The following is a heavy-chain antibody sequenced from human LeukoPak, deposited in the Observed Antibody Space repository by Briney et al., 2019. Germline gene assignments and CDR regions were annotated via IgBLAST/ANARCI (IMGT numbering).Heavy chain of an antibody. J-gene: IGHJ1*01. CDR3: TRHYQAATAH. CDR2: IRSKANSYAT. CDR1: GFTFSGSA. Sequence: GGSLRPSCAASGFTFSGSAMHWVRQASGKGLEWVGRIRSKANSYATAYAASVKGRFTISRDDSKNTAYLQMNSLKTEDTAVYYCTRHYQAATAHWGQGTLVTVSS. V-gene: IGHV3-73*01. D-gene: IGHD6-25*01.